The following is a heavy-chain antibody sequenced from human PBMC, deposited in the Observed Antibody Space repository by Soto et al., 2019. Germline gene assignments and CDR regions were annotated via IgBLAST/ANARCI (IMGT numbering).Heavy chain of an antibody. V-gene: IGHV5-51*01. Sequence: GESLKISCKGSGYSFTIYWIGWVRQMPGKGLEWMGIIYPGDSDTRYSPSFQGQVTISADKSISTAYLQWSSLKASDTAMYYCARQPSIATLTDYYYYGMDVWGQGTTVTVSS. CDR2: IYPGDSDT. CDR3: ARQPSIATLTDYYYYGMDV. D-gene: IGHD6-6*01. J-gene: IGHJ6*02. CDR1: GYSFTIYW.